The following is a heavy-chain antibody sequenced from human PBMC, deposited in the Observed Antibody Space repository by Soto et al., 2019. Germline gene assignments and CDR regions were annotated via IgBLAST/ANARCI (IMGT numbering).Heavy chain of an antibody. V-gene: IGHV1-69*13. CDR1: GGTFSSYA. CDR2: IIPIFGTA. Sequence: SVKVSCKASGGTFSSYAISWVRQAPGQGLEWMGGIIPIFGTANYAQKFQGRVTITADESTSTAYMELSSLRSEDTTVYYCARSGTAMVRSYYYYGMDVWGQGTTVTVSS. CDR3: ARSGTAMVRSYYYYGMDV. D-gene: IGHD5-18*01. J-gene: IGHJ6*02.